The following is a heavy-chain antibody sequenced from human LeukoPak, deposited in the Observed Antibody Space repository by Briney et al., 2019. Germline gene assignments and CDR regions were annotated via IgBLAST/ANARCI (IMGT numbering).Heavy chain of an antibody. CDR2: IYYSGST. V-gene: IGHV4-59*01. CDR3: ARDIVGAGPR. D-gene: IGHD1-26*01. Sequence: PSETLSLTCTVSGGSISSYYWSWIRQPPGKGLEWIGYIYYSGSTNYNPSLTSRVTISVDRSKNQFSLKLSSVTAADAGVYYGARDIVGAGPRWGQGTLVTVSS. CDR1: GGSISSYY. J-gene: IGHJ4*02.